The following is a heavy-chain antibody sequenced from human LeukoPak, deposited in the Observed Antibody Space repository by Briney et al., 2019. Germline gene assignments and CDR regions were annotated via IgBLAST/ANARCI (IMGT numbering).Heavy chain of an antibody. V-gene: IGHV1-69*01. CDR1: GGTFSSYA. Sequence: SVKVSCKASGGTFSSYAISWVRQAPGQGLEWMGGIIPIFGTANYAQKFQGRVTITADESTSTAYMELSGLRSEDTAVYYCASRGPYSSSWAYYFDYWGQGTLVTVSS. CDR3: ASRGPYSSSWAYYFDY. D-gene: IGHD6-13*01. CDR2: IIPIFGTA. J-gene: IGHJ4*02.